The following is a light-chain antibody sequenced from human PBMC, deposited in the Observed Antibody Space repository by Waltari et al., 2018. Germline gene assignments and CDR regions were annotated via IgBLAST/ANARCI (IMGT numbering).Light chain of an antibody. J-gene: IGKJ1*01. V-gene: IGKV1-9*01. CDR2: EAS. CDR1: QGISNY. CDR3: HQLNAYPRT. Sequence: DIHLTQSPSFLYASVGDRVTITCRASQGISNYLAWCQQKPGKAPKVLIYEASTLQSGVPSRFSGSGSGAEFTLTISSLQPEDFATYYCHQLNAYPRTFGQGTKVEI.